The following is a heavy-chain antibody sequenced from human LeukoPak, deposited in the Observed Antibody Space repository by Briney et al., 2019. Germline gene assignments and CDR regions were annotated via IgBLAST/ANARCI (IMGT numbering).Heavy chain of an antibody. CDR2: INPNSGGT. CDR1: GYTFTGYY. V-gene: IGHV1-2*02. J-gene: IGHJ3*02. Sequence: ASVKVSCKASGYTFTGYYMHWMRQAPGQGVEWVGWINPNSGGTNYAQKFQGMFTMTSDTSISTAYMELSSLRSDDTAVYYCARDPRTTKNAFDIWGQGTMVTVSS. CDR3: ARDPRTTKNAFDI. D-gene: IGHD4-11*01.